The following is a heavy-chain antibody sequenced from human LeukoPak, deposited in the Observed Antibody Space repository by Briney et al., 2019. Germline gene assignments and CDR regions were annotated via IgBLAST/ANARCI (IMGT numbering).Heavy chain of an antibody. D-gene: IGHD5-24*01. CDR1: GGSISSYY. J-gene: IGHJ4*02. CDR3: ARGTRATITY. V-gene: IGHV4-59*01. Sequence: SETLSLTCTVSGGSISSYYWSWIRQPPGKGLEWIGYIYYSGSTNYNPSLKSRVTISVDTSKNQFSLKLSSVTAVDTAVYYCARGTRATITYWGQGTLVTVSS. CDR2: IYYSGST.